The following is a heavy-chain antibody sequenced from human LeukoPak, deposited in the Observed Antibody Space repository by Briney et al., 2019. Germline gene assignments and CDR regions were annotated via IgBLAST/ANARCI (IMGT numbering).Heavy chain of an antibody. CDR1: GFTFSSYP. V-gene: IGHV3-23*01. CDR2: ISGSGGST. J-gene: IGHJ4*02. CDR3: AKDTQITMIVVVVDY. D-gene: IGHD3-22*01. Sequence: PGGSLRLSCAASGFTFSSYPMSWVRQAPGKGLEWVSAISGSGGSTYYADSVKGRFTISRDNSKNTLYLQMNSLRAEDTAVYYCAKDTQITMIVVVVDYWGQGTLVTVSS.